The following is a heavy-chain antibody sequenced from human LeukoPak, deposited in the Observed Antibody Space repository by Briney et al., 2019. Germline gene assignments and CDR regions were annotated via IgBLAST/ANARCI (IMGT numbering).Heavy chain of an antibody. D-gene: IGHD6-13*01. Sequence: PGGSLRLSCAASGFTFSSYSMNWVRQAPGKGLEWVSSISSSSYIYYADSVKGRFTISRDNAKNSLYLQMNSLRAEDTAVYYCARDEYSSSSPDFWGQGTLVTVSS. J-gene: IGHJ4*02. CDR2: ISSSSYI. CDR1: GFTFSSYS. V-gene: IGHV3-21*01. CDR3: ARDEYSSSSPDF.